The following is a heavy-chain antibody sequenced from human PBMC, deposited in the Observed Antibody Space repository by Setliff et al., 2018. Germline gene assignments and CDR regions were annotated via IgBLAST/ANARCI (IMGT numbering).Heavy chain of an antibody. Sequence: PSETLSLTCTVPGYSISSGYIWGWIRQPPGKGLEWVGNIGHTGSINYNPSLKSRLTISRDTSKNQVSLKLSSVTAADTAVYYCARESRYYYDNLGTLDYWGQGTLVTVSS. J-gene: IGHJ4*02. CDR2: IGHTGSI. CDR1: GYSISSGYI. D-gene: IGHD3-22*01. V-gene: IGHV4-38-2*02. CDR3: ARESRYYYDNLGTLDY.